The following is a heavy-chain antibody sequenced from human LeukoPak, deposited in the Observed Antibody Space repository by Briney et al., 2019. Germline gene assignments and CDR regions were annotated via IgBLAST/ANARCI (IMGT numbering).Heavy chain of an antibody. CDR3: ARVARYGDYIGGSDY. CDR2: VTSSGGHM. V-gene: IGHV3-21*05. CDR1: GFTFSSRDW. Sequence: PGGSLRLSCAASGFTFSSRDWMTWIRQAPGNGLEWVSYVTSSGGHMYYADSAKGRFTISRDNAKNSLDLQMNSLRAEDTAVYYCARVARYGDYIGGSDYWGQGALVTVSS. J-gene: IGHJ4*02. D-gene: IGHD4-17*01.